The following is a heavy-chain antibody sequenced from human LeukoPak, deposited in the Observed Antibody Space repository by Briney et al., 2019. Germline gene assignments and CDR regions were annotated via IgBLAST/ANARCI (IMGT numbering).Heavy chain of an antibody. CDR3: AREVGGPDYDFWSGPNWFDP. CDR1: GFTFSSYA. CDR2: ISYDGSNK. D-gene: IGHD3-3*01. J-gene: IGHJ5*02. V-gene: IGHV3-30-3*01. Sequence: GGSLRLSCAASGFTFSSYAMHWVRQAPGKGLEWVAVISYDGSNKYYADSVKGRFTISRDNSKNTLYLQMNSLRSEDTAVYYCAREVGGPDYDFWSGPNWFDPWGQGTLVTVSS.